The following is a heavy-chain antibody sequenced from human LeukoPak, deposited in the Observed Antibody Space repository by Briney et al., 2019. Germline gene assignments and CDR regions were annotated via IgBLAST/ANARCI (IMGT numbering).Heavy chain of an antibody. CDR1: GYTFTSYG. CDR3: ARDSSNYFDY. J-gene: IGHJ4*02. CDR2: ISPHNGNT. Sequence: ASVKVSCKASGYTFTSYGISWVRQAPGQGLEWMGWISPHNGNTNYAQKLQGRVSVTTDTSTSTAYMELRSLRSDDTAVYYCARDSSNYFDYWGQGTLVTVSS. V-gene: IGHV1-18*01.